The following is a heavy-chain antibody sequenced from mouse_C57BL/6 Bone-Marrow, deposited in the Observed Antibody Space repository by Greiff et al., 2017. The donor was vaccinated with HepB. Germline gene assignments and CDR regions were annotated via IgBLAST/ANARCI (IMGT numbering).Heavy chain of an antibody. V-gene: IGHV1-78*01. CDR2: IYPRDGST. Sequence: VQLVESDAELVKPGASVKISCKVSGYTFTDHTIHWMKQRPEQGLEWIGYIYPRDGSTKYNEKFKGKATLTADKSSSTAYMQLNSLTSEDSAVYFCAVKGFYDGYTTWYFDVWGTGTTVTVSS. J-gene: IGHJ1*03. D-gene: IGHD2-3*01. CDR3: AVKGFYDGYTTWYFDV. CDR1: GYTFTDHT.